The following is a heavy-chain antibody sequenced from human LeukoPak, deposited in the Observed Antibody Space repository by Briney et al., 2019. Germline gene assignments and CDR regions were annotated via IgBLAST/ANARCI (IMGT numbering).Heavy chain of an antibody. CDR1: GGPISSSSYF. V-gene: IGHV4-39*01. J-gene: IGHJ4*02. D-gene: IGHD3-22*01. Sequence: SETLSLTCTVSGGPISSSSYFWGWIRLPPGKGLEWIGTISYSGSTYYNPSLKSRVTISVDTSKSQFSLKLNSVTAADTAVYYCARRPLNYYDSSGFLLTFFDYWGQGTLVTVSS. CDR3: ARRPLNYYDSSGFLLTFFDY. CDR2: ISYSGST.